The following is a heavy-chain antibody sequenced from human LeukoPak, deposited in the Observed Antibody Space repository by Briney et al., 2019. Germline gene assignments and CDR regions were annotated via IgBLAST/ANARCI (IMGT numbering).Heavy chain of an antibody. CDR2: INHSGST. J-gene: IGHJ4*02. CDR1: GGSFSGYY. D-gene: IGHD5-18*01. CDR3: ARVGRPGIRGLDY. V-gene: IGHV4-34*01. Sequence: SETLSLTCAVYGGSFSGYYWSWIRQPPGKGQEWIGEINHSGSTNYNPSLKSRVTISVDTSKNQFSLKLSSVTAADTAVYYCARVGRPGIRGLDYWGQGTLVTVSS.